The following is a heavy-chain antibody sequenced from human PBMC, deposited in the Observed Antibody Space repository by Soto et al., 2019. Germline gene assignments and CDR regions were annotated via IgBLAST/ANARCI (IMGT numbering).Heavy chain of an antibody. V-gene: IGHV4-59*01. CDR1: GGSISSYD. D-gene: IGHD3-22*01. Sequence: PSETLSLTCSVSGGSISSYDWTWIRQPPGKGLEWIGYIYYSGSTNYNPSLKSRLTISVDTSKAQFSLKLTSVTAADTAVYYCARSISGYHYYFDYWGHGTLVTV. J-gene: IGHJ4*01. CDR3: ARSISGYHYYFDY. CDR2: IYYSGST.